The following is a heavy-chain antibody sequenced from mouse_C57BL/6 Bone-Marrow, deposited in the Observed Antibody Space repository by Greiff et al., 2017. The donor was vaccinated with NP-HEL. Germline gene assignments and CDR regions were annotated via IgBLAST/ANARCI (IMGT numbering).Heavy chain of an antibody. CDR2: ISYSGST. CDR3: ARYGYYGSSPYYFDY. Sequence: EVKVVESGPGLAKPSQTLSLTCSVTGYSITSDYWNWIRKFPGNKLEYMGYISYSGSTYYNPSLKSRISITRDTSKNQYYLQLNSVTTEDTATYYCARYGYYGSSPYYFDYWGQGTTLTVSS. J-gene: IGHJ2*01. CDR1: GYSITSDY. D-gene: IGHD1-1*01. V-gene: IGHV3-8*01.